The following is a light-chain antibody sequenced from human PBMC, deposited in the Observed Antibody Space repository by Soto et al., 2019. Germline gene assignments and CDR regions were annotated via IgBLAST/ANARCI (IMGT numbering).Light chain of an antibody. V-gene: IGLV1-40*01. Sequence: QSLLTQPPSVSGAPGQRGTISCTGSSSNIGAGYDVHWYQQLPGTAPKLLISGDTNRASGVPDRFSGSKSVTSASLAITGLEAEDEADYYCQSYDNSLSGWLFGGGTKLTVL. CDR2: GDT. CDR1: SSNIGAGYD. J-gene: IGLJ2*01. CDR3: QSYDNSLSGWL.